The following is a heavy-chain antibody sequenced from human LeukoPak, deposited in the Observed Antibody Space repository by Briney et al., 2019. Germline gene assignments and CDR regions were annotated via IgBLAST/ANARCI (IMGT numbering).Heavy chain of an antibody. CDR3: ARHHSLVPGGSFDY. CDR1: GGSISSSSYY. V-gene: IGHV4-39*01. D-gene: IGHD1-1*01. J-gene: IGHJ4*02. Sequence: PSETLSLTCTVSGGSISSSSYYWGWIRQPPGKGLEWIGSIYYSGSTSYNPSLKTRVTISVDTSKNQFSLKLGSVTAADTALYYCARHHSLVPGGSFDYWGQGTLVTVSS. CDR2: IYYSGST.